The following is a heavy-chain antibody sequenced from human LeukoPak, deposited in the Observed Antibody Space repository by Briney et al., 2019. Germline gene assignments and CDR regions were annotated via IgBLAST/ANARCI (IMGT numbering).Heavy chain of an antibody. CDR3: AREGNYYDMDV. CDR2: IFSGGTT. Sequence: GGSLRLSCAASGFTVSSNCMSWVRQAPGKGLEWVSVIFSGGTTYYADSVKGRFTISRDNSKNTLYLQMNSLRAEDTAVYYCAREGNYYDMDVWGQGTTVTVSS. CDR1: GFTVSSNC. J-gene: IGHJ6*02. V-gene: IGHV3-53*01.